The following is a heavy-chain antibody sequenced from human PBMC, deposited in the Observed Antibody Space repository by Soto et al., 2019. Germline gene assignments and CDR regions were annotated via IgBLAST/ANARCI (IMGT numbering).Heavy chain of an antibody. J-gene: IGHJ2*01. CDR2: ISYDGSNK. CDR3: ARXLWRDDYNWGYFDL. CDR1: GFTFSSYA. Sequence: QVQLVESGGGVVQPGRSLRLSCAASGFTFSSYAMHWVRQAPGKGLEWVAVISYDGSNKYYTDSVKGRFTISRDNSKNTLYLQMNSLRAEDTAVYYCARXLWRDDYNWGYFDLWGRGTLVTVSS. D-gene: IGHD4-4*01. V-gene: IGHV3-30-3*01.